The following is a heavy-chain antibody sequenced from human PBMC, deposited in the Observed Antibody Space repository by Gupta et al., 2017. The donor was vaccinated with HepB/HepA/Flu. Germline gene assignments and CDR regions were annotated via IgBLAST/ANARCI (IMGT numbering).Heavy chain of an antibody. D-gene: IGHD3-22*01. CDR3: AKGMYYYDSSGYKYYFDY. Sequence: EVQLLESGGGLVQPGGSLRLSCAASGFTFSSYAMSWVRQAPGKGLEWVSAISGSGGSTYYADSVKGRFTISRDNSKNTLYLQMNSLRAEDTAVYYCAKGMYYYDSSGYKYYFDYWGQGTLVTVSS. CDR2: ISGSGGST. V-gene: IGHV3-23*01. J-gene: IGHJ4*02. CDR1: GFTFSSYA.